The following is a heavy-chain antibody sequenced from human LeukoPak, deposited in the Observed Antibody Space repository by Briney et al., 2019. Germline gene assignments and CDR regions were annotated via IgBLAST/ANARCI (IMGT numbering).Heavy chain of an antibody. CDR3: ASFDGAVAEP. Sequence: GGSLRLSCAASGFTFSSYSMNWVRQAPGKGLGWVSSISSSSSYIYYADSVKGRFTISRDNAKNSLYLQMNSLRAEDTAVYYCASFDGAVAEPWGQGTLVTVSS. V-gene: IGHV3-21*01. CDR2: ISSSSSYI. D-gene: IGHD6-19*01. CDR1: GFTFSSYS. J-gene: IGHJ5*02.